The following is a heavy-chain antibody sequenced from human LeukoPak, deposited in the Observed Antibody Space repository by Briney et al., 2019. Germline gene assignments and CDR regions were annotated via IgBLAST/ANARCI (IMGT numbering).Heavy chain of an antibody. CDR3: ARQRSLVGNSYYYGVDV. CDR1: GGSFSGYY. J-gene: IGHJ6*02. V-gene: IGHV4-34*01. D-gene: IGHD2-15*01. Sequence: EASETLSLTCAVYGGSFSGYYWSWIRQPPGKGLEWIGEINHSGSTNYNPSLKSRVTISVDTSKNQFSLKLSSVTAADTAVYYCARQRSLVGNSYYYGVDVWGQGTTVTVSS. CDR2: INHSGST.